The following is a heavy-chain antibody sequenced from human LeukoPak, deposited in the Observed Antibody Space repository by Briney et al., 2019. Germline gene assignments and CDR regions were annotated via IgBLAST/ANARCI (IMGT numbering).Heavy chain of an antibody. Sequence: GGSLRLSCAASGFTFSSYWMHWVRQAPGKGPVWVSRISSDGRTTNYADSVKGRFTISRDNAKNTLYLEMNSLRAEDTAVYYCCSGTYYSDYWGQGTLVTVSS. V-gene: IGHV3-74*01. J-gene: IGHJ4*01. CDR3: CSGTYYSDY. D-gene: IGHD3-10*02. CDR1: GFTFSSYW. CDR2: ISSDGRTT.